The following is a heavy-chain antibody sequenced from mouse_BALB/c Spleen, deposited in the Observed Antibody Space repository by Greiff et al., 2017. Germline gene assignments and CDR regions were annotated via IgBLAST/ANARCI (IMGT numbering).Heavy chain of an antibody. CDR1: GFTFSSFG. CDR2: ISSGSSTI. J-gene: IGHJ4*01. Sequence: EVMLVESGGGLVQPGGSRKLSCAASGFTFSSFGMHWVRQAPEKGLEWVAYISSGSSTIYYADTVKGRFTISRDNPKNTLFLQMTSLRSEDTAMYYCARGGGSYYYYAMDDWGQGTSVTVSS. CDR3: ARGGGSYYYYAMDD. D-gene: IGHD1-1*02. V-gene: IGHV5-17*02.